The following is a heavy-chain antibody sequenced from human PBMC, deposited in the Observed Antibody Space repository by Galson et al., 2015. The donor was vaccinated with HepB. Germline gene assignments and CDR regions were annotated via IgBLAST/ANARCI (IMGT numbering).Heavy chain of an antibody. V-gene: IGHV3-74*01. J-gene: IGHJ4*02. D-gene: IGHD3-16*01. CDR3: AVRGGS. CDR1: GFTFSDYW. Sequence: SLRLSCAASGFTFSDYWMYWAHQAPGKGLDWVSRIKSDGSDTYYADSVKGRFTISRDNGKNTLFLQMNSLRAEDTAVYYCAVRGGSWGQGTLVTVSS. CDR2: IKSDGSDT.